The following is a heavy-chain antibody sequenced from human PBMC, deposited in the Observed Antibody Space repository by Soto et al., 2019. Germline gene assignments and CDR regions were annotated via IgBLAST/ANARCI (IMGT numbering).Heavy chain of an antibody. Sequence: GGSLRLSCGASGFTFSIYGMHWVRQAPGKGLEWVAIIYYDGDSTYYADSVKGRFTVSRDNSMNTLYMQMNSLRAEDTAVYYCAKSDKALSYGFDPWGQGTLVTVSS. CDR2: IYYDGDST. J-gene: IGHJ5*02. D-gene: IGHD2-2*01. V-gene: IGHV3-33*06. CDR1: GFTFSIYG. CDR3: AKSDKALSYGFDP.